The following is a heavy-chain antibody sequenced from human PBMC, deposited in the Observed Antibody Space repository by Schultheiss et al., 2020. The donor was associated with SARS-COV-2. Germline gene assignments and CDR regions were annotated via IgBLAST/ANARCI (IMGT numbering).Heavy chain of an antibody. CDR1: GGSISSSSYY. CDR3: ARDVGYCSSTSCLKYNWFDP. J-gene: IGHJ5*02. D-gene: IGHD2-2*01. V-gene: IGHV4-39*07. CDR2: INHSGST. Sequence: SETLSLTCTVSGGSISSSSYYWGWIRQPPGKGLEWIGEINHSGSTYYNPSLKSRVTISVDTSKNQFSLKLSSVTAADTAVYYCARDVGYCSSTSCLKYNWFDPWGQGTLVTVSS.